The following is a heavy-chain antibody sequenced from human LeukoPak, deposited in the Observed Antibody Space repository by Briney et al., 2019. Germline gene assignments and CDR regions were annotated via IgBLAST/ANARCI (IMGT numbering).Heavy chain of an antibody. CDR2: IYYSGST. CDR3: ARHGGDSSVNGIQH. Sequence: PSETLSLTCTVSGGSISSYYWSWIRQPPGKGLEWIGYIYYSGSTNYNPSLKSRVTISVDTSKNQFSLKLSSVTAADTAVYYCARHGGDSSVNGIQHWGQGTLVTVSS. CDR1: GGSISSYY. D-gene: IGHD3-22*01. V-gene: IGHV4-59*08. J-gene: IGHJ1*01.